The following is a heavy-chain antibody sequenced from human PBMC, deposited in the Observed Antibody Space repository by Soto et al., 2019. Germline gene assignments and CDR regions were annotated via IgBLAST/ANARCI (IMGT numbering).Heavy chain of an antibody. J-gene: IGHJ3*01. CDR1: GYSFTNYG. CDR2: IYPGDSHA. CDR3: ARPYSGGPNDPFDV. V-gene: IGHV5-51*01. Sequence: GESLKISCKGSGYSFTNYGIGWVRQMPGKGLEWMGIIYPGDSHAIYSPSFQGQVTMSADKSISTAYLQWSSLKASDTAMYYCARPYSGGPNDPFDVWGQGTMVTVSS. D-gene: IGHD1-26*01.